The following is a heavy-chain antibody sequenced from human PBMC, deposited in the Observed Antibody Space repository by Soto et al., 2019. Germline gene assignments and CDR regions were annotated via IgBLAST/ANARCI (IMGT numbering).Heavy chain of an antibody. Sequence: QVQLVQSGAEVKKPGASVKVSCKASGYTFTSYYMHWVRQAPGQGLEWMGIINPSGGSTSYAQKFQGRVTMTRDTSTSTVDMELSSLRSEDTAVDYCARERLGELSVDYWGQGTLVTVSS. J-gene: IGHJ4*02. CDR2: INPSGGST. D-gene: IGHD3-16*02. CDR1: GYTFTSYY. V-gene: IGHV1-46*01. CDR3: ARERLGELSVDY.